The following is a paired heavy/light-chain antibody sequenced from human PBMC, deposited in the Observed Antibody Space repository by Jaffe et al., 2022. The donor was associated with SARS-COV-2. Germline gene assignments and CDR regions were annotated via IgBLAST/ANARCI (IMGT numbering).Light chain of an antibody. CDR2: AAS. J-gene: IGKJ4*01. V-gene: IGKV3-15*01. CDR3: QQYNSWPIT. CDR1: QSLNTN. Sequence: EIVMAQSPATLSVSPGERATLSCRASQSLNTNLAWYQHKPGQAPRLLIYAASTRATDIPARFSGSGSGTEFTLSISSLQSEDFAVYYCQQYNSWPITLGGGTKVEI.
Heavy chain of an antibody. CDR2: INPNSGGT. D-gene: IGHD2-2*01. V-gene: IGHV1-2*06. CDR3: ARGVVSRRNALEPLDT. Sequence: QVQLVQSGAEVKRPGASVTLSCRASGYTFTDYFLYWFRQAPGQGLEWVGRINPNSGGTHYGQGFHGRVSMTRDTSVSTVYMEVSSLTSDDTAVYYCARGVVSRRNALEPLDTWGQGTLVTVSS. J-gene: IGHJ5*02. CDR1: GYTFTDYF.